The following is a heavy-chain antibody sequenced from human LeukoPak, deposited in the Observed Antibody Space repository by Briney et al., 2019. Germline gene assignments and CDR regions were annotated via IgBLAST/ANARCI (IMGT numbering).Heavy chain of an antibody. D-gene: IGHD1-26*01. Sequence: PGGSLRLSCAASGFTFSTYWMSWVRQAPGKGLEWVANIKVDGSEKYYVDSVKGRFTISRDNAESSLYLQMNSLRAEDTAVYYCARGGTYYYHYFDYWGQGTLVTVSS. CDR2: IKVDGSEK. J-gene: IGHJ4*02. CDR3: ARGGTYYYHYFDY. V-gene: IGHV3-7*05. CDR1: GFTFSTYW.